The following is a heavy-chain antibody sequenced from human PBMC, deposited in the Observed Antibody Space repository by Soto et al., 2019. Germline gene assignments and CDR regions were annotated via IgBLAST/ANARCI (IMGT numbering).Heavy chain of an antibody. CDR3: ARHAAAALPYYFDY. CDR1: GYLFTNYW. Sequence: GESLKISCRGSGYLFTNYWIGWVRQMPGKGLEWLGIIYPGDSDTRYSPSFQGQVTISADKSISTAYLQWSSLKASDTAMYYCARHAAAALPYYFDYWGQGTLVTVSS. V-gene: IGHV5-51*01. D-gene: IGHD6-13*01. J-gene: IGHJ4*02. CDR2: IYPGDSDT.